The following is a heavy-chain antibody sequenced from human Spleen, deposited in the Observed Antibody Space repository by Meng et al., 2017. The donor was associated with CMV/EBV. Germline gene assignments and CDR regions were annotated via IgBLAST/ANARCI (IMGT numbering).Heavy chain of an antibody. V-gene: IGHV6-1*01. J-gene: IGHJ4*02. CDR3: ARDLGFNKLDY. CDR1: GDSVSSNSVV. D-gene: IGHD7-27*01. CDR2: TYYRSKWYN. Sequence: IFGDSVSSNSVVWNWIRQSPSRGLEWLGRTYYRSKWYNEHAISVKSRIAINPDTSKNQFSLQLNSVTPEDTAVYYCARDLGFNKLDYWGQGTLVTVSS.